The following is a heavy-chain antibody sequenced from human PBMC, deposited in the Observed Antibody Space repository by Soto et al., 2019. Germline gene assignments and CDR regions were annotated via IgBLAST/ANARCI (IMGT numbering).Heavy chain of an antibody. D-gene: IGHD3-3*01. CDR2: IYYSGST. CDR1: GGSISSGDYY. CDR3: ARGQGVYDFWSGERRLYGMDV. V-gene: IGHV4-30-4*01. Sequence: PSETLSLTCTVSGGSISSGDYYWSWIRQPPGKGLEWIGYIYYSGSTYYNPSLKSRVTISVDTSKNQFSLKLSSVTAADTAVYYCARGQGVYDFWSGERRLYGMDVWGPGTTVTVSS. J-gene: IGHJ6*02.